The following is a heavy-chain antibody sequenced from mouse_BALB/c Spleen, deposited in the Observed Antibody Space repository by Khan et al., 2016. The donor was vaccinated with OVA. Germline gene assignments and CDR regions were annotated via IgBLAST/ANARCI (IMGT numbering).Heavy chain of an antibody. CDR3: ARGHWYFDV. CDR2: INTYTGEP. V-gene: IGHV9-3-1*01. CDR1: GYTFTNYA. Sequence: QIQLVQSGPELKKPGETVKISCKASGYTFTNYAVNWVRQAPGKGFKWMGWINTYTGEPTYADDFKGRFAFSLETSASAAYLQSNNLKNEDTATYCCARGHWYFDVWGAGTTVTVSS. J-gene: IGHJ1*01.